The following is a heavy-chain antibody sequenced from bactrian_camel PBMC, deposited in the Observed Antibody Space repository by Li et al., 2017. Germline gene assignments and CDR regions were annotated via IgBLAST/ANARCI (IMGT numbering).Heavy chain of an antibody. V-gene: IGHV3S1*01. D-gene: IGHD1*01. Sequence: HVQLVESGGGAVQTGGSLRLSCASSRYYYRSCCLAWFRQAPGKEREGVAAVYTGSGAKYYTDSVKGRFTVSKDNANNTLYLQMDSLRPEDTAMYYCATGPWGYCSRTKWEGGMNNWGKGTQVTVS. J-gene: IGHJ7*01. CDR2: VYTGSGAK. CDR1: RYYYRSCC.